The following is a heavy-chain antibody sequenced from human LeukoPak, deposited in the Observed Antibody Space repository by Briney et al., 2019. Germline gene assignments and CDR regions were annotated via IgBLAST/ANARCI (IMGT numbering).Heavy chain of an antibody. CDR2: IYHTGST. Sequence: SETLSLTCAVSGFSFSSDNYWGWIRQPPGKGLEWIGSIYHTGSTYYTPSLKSRVTISIDTAKNQFSLKLNSVTAADTAVYYCARLSYYYYYTDVWGRGTTVTVSS. CDR3: ARLSYYYYYTDV. J-gene: IGHJ6*03. D-gene: IGHD3-10*01. V-gene: IGHV4-38-2*01. CDR1: GFSFSSDNY.